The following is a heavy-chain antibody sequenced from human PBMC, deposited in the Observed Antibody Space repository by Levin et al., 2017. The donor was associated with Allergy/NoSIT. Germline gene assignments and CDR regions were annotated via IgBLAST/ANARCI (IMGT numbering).Heavy chain of an antibody. CDR1: GFTFSTYA. CDR2: ISGSGGST. CDR3: ARDRMPGDY. D-gene: IGHD1-14*01. V-gene: IGHV3-23*01. J-gene: IGHJ4*02. Sequence: ASVKVSCVASGFTFSTYAMHWVRQAPGKGLEWVSSISGSGGSTYYADSVKGRFTISRDNSKNTLYLQVNSLRVEDTAVYYCARDRMPGDYWGQGTLVTVSS.